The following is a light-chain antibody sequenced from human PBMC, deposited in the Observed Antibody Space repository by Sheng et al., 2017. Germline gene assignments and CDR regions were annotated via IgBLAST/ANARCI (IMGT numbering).Light chain of an antibody. J-gene: IGKJ3*01. Sequence: DIQMTQSPSTLPASVGDRVTIICRASQGISSWLAWYQQKPGKAPKFLIYKASTLQSGVPSRFSGSGSGTEFTLTISSLQPDDFATYYCQQYNDYPFTFGPGTKVDIK. V-gene: IGKV1-5*03. CDR3: QQYNDYPFT. CDR2: KAS. CDR1: QGISSW.